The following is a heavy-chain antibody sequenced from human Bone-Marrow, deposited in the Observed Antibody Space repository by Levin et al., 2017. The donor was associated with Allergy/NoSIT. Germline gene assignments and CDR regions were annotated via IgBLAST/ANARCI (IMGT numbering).Heavy chain of an antibody. D-gene: IGHD5-24*01. V-gene: IGHV3-53*01. J-gene: IGHJ4*02. CDR1: GFTFNNNE. Sequence: GGSLRLSCAASGFTFNNNEMIWVRQVPGKGLEWVSLVRRGGGTSYADSVKGRFTISKDNSKNTLYLQMNSLRAEDTAVYYCAKRDGSKEFDYWGQGTLVTVSS. CDR2: VRRGGGT. CDR3: AKRDGSKEFDY.